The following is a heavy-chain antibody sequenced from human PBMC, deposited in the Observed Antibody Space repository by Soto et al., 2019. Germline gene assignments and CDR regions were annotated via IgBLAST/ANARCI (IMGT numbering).Heavy chain of an antibody. CDR1: GWSFSGYY. D-gene: IGHD5-18*01. CDR3: AREGVTHAFDI. J-gene: IGHJ3*02. V-gene: IGHV4-34*01. Sequence: PSETLALTGAVYGWSFSGYYWHWIRQPPGKGLEWIGEINHSGSTNYNPSLKSRVTISVDTSKNQFSLKLSSVTAADTAVYYCAREGVTHAFDIWGQGTMVTVSS. CDR2: INHSGST.